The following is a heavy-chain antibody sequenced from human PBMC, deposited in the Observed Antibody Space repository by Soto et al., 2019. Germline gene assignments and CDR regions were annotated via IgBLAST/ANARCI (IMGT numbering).Heavy chain of an antibody. CDR1: GFSLSTSGVG. CDR3: AQRPRTDMAREAFDI. J-gene: IGHJ3*02. Sequence: QITLKESGPTLVKPTQTLTLTCTFSGFSLSTSGVGVGWIRQPPGKALEWLALIYWDDDKRYSPSLKSKFTTVKDTSKNHVVLTKTNMNPVDTAKYHCAQRPRTDMAREAFDIWGQGTMVNVSS. V-gene: IGHV2-5*02. CDR2: IYWDDDK.